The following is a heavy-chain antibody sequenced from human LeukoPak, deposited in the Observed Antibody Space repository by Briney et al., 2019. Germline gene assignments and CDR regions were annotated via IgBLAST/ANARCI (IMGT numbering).Heavy chain of an antibody. Sequence: GGSLRLSCAASGFTFSSYSMNWVRRAPGKGLEWVSSISSSSSYIYYADSVKGRFTISRDNAKNSLYLQMNSLRAEDTAVYYCARDGVPNWGFFDYWGQGTLVTVSS. V-gene: IGHV3-21*01. CDR3: ARDGVPNWGFFDY. CDR2: ISSSSSYI. J-gene: IGHJ4*02. CDR1: GFTFSSYS. D-gene: IGHD7-27*01.